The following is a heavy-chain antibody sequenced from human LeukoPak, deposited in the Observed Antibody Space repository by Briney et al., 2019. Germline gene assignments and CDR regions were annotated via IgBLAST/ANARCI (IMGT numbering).Heavy chain of an antibody. CDR1: GGSISSSSYY. CDR3: ASLKIFGVVNGFDP. Sequence: PSETLSLTCTVSGGSISSSSYYWGWIRQPPGKGLEWIGSIYYSGSTYYNPSLKSRVTISVDTSKNQFSLKLSSVTAADTAVYYFASLKIFGVVNGFDPWGQGTLVTVSS. CDR2: IYYSGST. V-gene: IGHV4-39*01. J-gene: IGHJ5*02. D-gene: IGHD3-3*01.